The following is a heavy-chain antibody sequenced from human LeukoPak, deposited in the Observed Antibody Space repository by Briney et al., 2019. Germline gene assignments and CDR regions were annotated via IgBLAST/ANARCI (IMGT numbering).Heavy chain of an antibody. CDR3: AASWYYDSSGYSVLAY. J-gene: IGHJ4*02. CDR2: IIPILGIA. CDR1: GGTFSSYA. D-gene: IGHD3-22*01. Sequence: ASVKASCKASGGTFSSYAISWVRQAPGQGLEWMGRIIPILGIANYAQKFQGRVTITADKSTSTAYMELSSLRSEDTAVYYCAASWYYDSSGYSVLAYWGQGTLVTVSS. V-gene: IGHV1-69*04.